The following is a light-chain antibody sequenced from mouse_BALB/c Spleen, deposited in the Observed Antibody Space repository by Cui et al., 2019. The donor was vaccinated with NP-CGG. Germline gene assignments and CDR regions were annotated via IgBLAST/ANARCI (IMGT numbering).Light chain of an antibody. CDR1: TGAVTTSNY. V-gene: IGLV1*01. Sequence: QAVVPQESALTTSPGETVTLTCRSNTGAVTTSNYANWVQEKPDHLFTGLIGGTNNRAPGVPARFSGSLIGDKAALTITGAQTEDEAIYFCALCYSNHWVFGGGTKLTVL. CDR3: ALCYSNHWV. CDR2: GTN. J-gene: IGLJ1*01.